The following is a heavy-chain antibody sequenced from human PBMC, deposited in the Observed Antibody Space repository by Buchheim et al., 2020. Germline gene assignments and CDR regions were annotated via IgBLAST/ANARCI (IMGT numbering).Heavy chain of an antibody. D-gene: IGHD2-15*01. Sequence: QVQLVESGGGVVQPGGSLRLSCAASGFTFSRHGIHWVRQAPGKGLEWVAVIWYDGSNKYYADSVKGRFTISRDNSKNTLYLQMNSLRAEDTAVYYCARASVESYYYMDVWGKGTT. V-gene: IGHV3-33*01. CDR1: GFTFSRHG. CDR3: ARASVESYYYMDV. CDR2: IWYDGSNK. J-gene: IGHJ6*03.